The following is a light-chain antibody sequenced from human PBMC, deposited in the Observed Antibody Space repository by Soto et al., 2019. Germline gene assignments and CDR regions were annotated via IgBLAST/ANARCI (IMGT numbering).Light chain of an antibody. CDR1: SSNIGSKT. CDR3: SAWDASLNGYV. V-gene: IGLV1-44*01. Sequence: QSVLTQPPSGSGTPGQRVTISCSGSSSNIGSKTVNWYQQVPGTVPKLLIYNSYQRPSGVPDRFSGSKSGTSASLAISGLQSEDEADYYCSAWDASLNGYVFGTGTKVTVL. J-gene: IGLJ1*01. CDR2: NSY.